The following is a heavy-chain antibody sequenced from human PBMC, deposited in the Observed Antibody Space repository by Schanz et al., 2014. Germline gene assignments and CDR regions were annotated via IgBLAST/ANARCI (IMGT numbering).Heavy chain of an antibody. Sequence: EVQLVESGGGLVQPGGSLRLSCAASTFTFSSDCMNWVRQAPGKGLQWVARIKSKTDGGTRDYAAPVKGRFTISTDDSKNTVYLQMNSLQTEDTAVYYCAKSQGSSFDSWGQGTLXTVSS. CDR3: AKSQGSSFDS. J-gene: IGHJ4*02. CDR1: TFTFSSDC. V-gene: IGHV3-15*01. CDR2: IKSKTDGGTR. D-gene: IGHD6-13*01.